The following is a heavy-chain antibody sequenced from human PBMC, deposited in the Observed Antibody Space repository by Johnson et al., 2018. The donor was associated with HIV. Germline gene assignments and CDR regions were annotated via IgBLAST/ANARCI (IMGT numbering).Heavy chain of an antibody. D-gene: IGHD3-10*01. CDR2: IYSGGST. CDR1: GFTVSSNY. CDR3: ARGTITMIRGVIGLDI. Sequence: EVQLMESGGGLIQPGGSLRLSCAASGFTVSSNYMSWVRQAPGKGLEWVSVIYSGGSTYYADSVKGRFTISRDNSKNTLQLQMNSRRVEDTAVYYCARGTITMIRGVIGLDIWGQGKMVTVSS. J-gene: IGHJ3*02. V-gene: IGHV3-53*01.